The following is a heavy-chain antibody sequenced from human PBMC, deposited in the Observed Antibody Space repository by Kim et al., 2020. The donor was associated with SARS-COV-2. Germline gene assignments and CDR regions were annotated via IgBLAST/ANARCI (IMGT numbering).Heavy chain of an antibody. CDR2: IYYSGNT. V-gene: IGHV4-59*01. CDR1: GGSISSYY. D-gene: IGHD6-19*01. CDR3: ASTQWLDYFDY. Sequence: SETLSLTCTVSGGSISSYYSSWIRQPPGKGLEWIGYIYYSGNTNYNPSLKSRVTISVDTSKNQFSLKLSSVTAADTAVYYCASTQWLDYFDYWGQGTLVTVSS. J-gene: IGHJ4*02.